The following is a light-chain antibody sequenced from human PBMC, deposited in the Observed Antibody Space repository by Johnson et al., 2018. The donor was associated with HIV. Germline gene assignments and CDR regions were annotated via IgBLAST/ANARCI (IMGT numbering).Light chain of an antibody. Sequence: QSVLTQPPSVSAAPGQKVTISCSGSSSNIGNNYVSWYQQLPGTAPKLLIYENNKRPSGIPDRFSDCQSGTSATLAITGLQTGDAAYYYCGTWDTRLGAQYGVGSGTKVTVL. CDR2: ENN. J-gene: IGLJ1*01. V-gene: IGLV1-51*02. CDR3: GTWDTRLGAQYG. CDR1: SSNIGNNY.